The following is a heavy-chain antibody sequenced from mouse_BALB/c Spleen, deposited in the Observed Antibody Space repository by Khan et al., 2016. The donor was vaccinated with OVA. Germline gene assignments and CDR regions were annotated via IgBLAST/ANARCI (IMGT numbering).Heavy chain of an antibody. Sequence: EVELVESGGGLVKSGGSLKLSCAASGFTFSTYAMSWVRQTPEKRLEWVATISTGDTYTYYPDSVKGRFIISRDNAKNTLYLQMSSLRSEDTAMYYCARPPCTTVVATSYWFFDVWGAGTTVTVST. CDR3: ARPPCTTVVATSYWFFDV. V-gene: IGHV5-9-3*01. CDR1: GFTFSTYA. D-gene: IGHD1-1*01. CDR2: ISTGDTYT. J-gene: IGHJ1*01.